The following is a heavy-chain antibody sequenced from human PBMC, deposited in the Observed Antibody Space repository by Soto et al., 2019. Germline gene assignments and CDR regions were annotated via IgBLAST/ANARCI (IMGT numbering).Heavy chain of an antibody. V-gene: IGHV4-39*01. CDR2: IYYSGNT. CDR3: ARHAASTVTPGRGYYFDY. Sequence: PSETLSLTCAVSGGSISSGGYSWGWIRQPPGKGLEWIGNIYYSGNTYYNPSLKSRVTISVDTSKNQFSVKLSSVTAADTAVYYCARHAASTVTPGRGYYFDYWGQGTLVTVSS. D-gene: IGHD4-17*01. CDR1: GGSISSGGYS. J-gene: IGHJ4*02.